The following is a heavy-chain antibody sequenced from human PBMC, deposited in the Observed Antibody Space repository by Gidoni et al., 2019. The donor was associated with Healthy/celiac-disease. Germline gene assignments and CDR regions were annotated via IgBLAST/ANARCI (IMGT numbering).Heavy chain of an antibody. V-gene: IGHV4-39*01. D-gene: IGHD6-6*01. CDR3: ASSYSSSEYVFDY. Sequence: QLQLQESGHGLVKPSETLSLTCTVSGGSISSSSSYWGWIRQPPGKGMEWIGSIYYSGSTYYNPSLKSLVTISVDKSTNQFSLKLSSVTAADTAVYYCASSYSSSEYVFDYWGQGTLVTVSS. CDR1: GGSISSSSSY. J-gene: IGHJ4*02. CDR2: IYYSGST.